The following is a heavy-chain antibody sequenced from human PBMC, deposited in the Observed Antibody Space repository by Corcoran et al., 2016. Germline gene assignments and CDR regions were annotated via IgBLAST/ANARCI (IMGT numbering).Heavy chain of an antibody. CDR3: MGGSGQDGRDWFDP. CDR1: GYTFINHD. Sequence: QVQLVQSGAEVKKPGASVKVSCKASGYTFINHDINWVRQATGQGLEWMGWMNSNSGNTGYAQMFQGRVTITRDTSIDTAYLELSSLRYDDTAVYFCMGGSGQDGRDWFDPWGQGTAVIVSS. CDR2: MNSNSGNT. V-gene: IGHV1-8*01. D-gene: IGHD6-19*01. J-gene: IGHJ5*02.